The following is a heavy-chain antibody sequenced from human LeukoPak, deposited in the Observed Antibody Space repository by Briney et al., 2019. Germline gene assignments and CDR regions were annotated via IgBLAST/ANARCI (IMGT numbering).Heavy chain of an antibody. J-gene: IGHJ5*02. CDR2: IYYSGST. Sequence: SETLSLTCTVSGGSISSSSYYWGWIRQPPGKGLEWIGSIYYSGSTYYNPSLKSRVTISVDTSKNQFSLKLSSVTAADTAVYYCASEEGQQLVRWFDPWGQGTLVTVSS. V-gene: IGHV4-39*07. CDR3: ASEEGQQLVRWFDP. CDR1: GGSISSSSYY. D-gene: IGHD6-13*01.